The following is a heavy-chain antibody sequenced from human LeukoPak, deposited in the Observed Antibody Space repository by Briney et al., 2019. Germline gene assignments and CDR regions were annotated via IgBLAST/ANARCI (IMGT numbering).Heavy chain of an antibody. J-gene: IGHJ5*02. D-gene: IGHD1-1*01. Sequence: SETLSLTCTVSGGSISSDHWSWIRQPPGKGLEWIGYIDNSGNTNYNPSLKSRVTISVDTPKNQFSLRLSSVTAADTAVYYCATSTGTIYTWFDPWGQGTLVTVSS. CDR2: IDNSGNT. CDR3: ATSTGTIYTWFDP. V-gene: IGHV4-59*01. CDR1: GGSISSDH.